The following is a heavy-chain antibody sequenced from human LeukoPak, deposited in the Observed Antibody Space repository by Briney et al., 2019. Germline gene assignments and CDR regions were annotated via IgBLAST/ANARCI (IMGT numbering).Heavy chain of an antibody. J-gene: IGHJ4*02. Sequence: SGPTLVNPTQTLTLTCTFSGFSLSPSGVGVGWIRQPPGKALEWLALIYWNDDKRYSPSLKSRLTITKDTSKNQVVLTMTNMDPVHTATYYCARCYDFSSSSGVTPSFDYWGQGILVTVSS. CDR1: GFSLSPSGVG. D-gene: IGHD3-3*01. CDR3: ARCYDFSSSSGVTPSFDY. V-gene: IGHV2-5*01. CDR2: IYWNDDK.